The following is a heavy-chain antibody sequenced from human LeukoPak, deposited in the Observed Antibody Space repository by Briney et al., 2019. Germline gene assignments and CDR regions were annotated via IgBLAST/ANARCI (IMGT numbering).Heavy chain of an antibody. J-gene: IGHJ4*02. V-gene: IGHV1-8*01. CDR3: ARGRFRWELEIRDFDY. CDR1: GYTFTSYD. CDR2: VNPNSGNT. D-gene: IGHD1-26*01. Sequence: ASVKVSCKASGYTFTSYDINWVRQATGQGLEWMGWVNPNSGNTGYAQTSQGRVTMTRNTSISTAYMELSSLRSEDTAVYYCARGRFRWELEIRDFDYWGQGTLVTVSS.